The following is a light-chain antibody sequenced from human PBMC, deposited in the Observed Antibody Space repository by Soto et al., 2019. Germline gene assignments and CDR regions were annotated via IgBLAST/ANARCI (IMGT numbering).Light chain of an antibody. Sequence: VLTQPPSVSGAPGQRVTISCTGSSSNIGAPYDVHWYQHLPGTAPKLLIFGDNNRPSGVPDRFSGSKSGTSASLVITRLQAEDEADYYCQSYDISLHNYVFGTGTKVTVL. J-gene: IGLJ1*01. V-gene: IGLV1-40*01. CDR2: GDN. CDR3: QSYDISLHNYV. CDR1: SSNIGAPYD.